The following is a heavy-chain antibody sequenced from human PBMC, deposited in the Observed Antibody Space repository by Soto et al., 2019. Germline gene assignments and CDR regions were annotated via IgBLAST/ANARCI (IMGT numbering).Heavy chain of an antibody. V-gene: IGHV3-30*18. CDR2: ISYDGSNK. CDR1: GFTFSSYG. CDR3: AKEGSDYDILTGSGYYGMDV. Sequence: QVQLVESGGGVVQPGRSLRLSCAASGFTFSSYGMHWVRQAPGKGLEWVAVISYDGSNKYYADSVKGRFTISRDNSKNKLYLKMNSLRAEDTAVYYCAKEGSDYDILTGSGYYGMDVWGQGTTVTVSS. D-gene: IGHD3-9*01. J-gene: IGHJ6*02.